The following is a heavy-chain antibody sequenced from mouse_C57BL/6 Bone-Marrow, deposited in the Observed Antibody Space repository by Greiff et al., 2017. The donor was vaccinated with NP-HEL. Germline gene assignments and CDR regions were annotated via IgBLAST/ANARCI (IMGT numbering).Heavy chain of an antibody. V-gene: IGHV1S81*02. CDR1: GYTFTSYY. CDR3: TRGGYGGFAY. D-gene: IGHD2-2*01. J-gene: IGHJ3*01. CDR2: INPSNGGT. Sequence: QVHVKQPGAELVKPGASVKLSCKASGYTFTSYYMYWVKQRPGQGLEWIGEINPSNGGTNFNEKFKSKATLTVDTSSSTAYMQLSSLTSEDSAVYYCTRGGYGGFAYWGQGTLVTVSA.